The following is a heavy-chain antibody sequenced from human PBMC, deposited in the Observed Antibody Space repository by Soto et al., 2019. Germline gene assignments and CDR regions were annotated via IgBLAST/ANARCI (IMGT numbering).Heavy chain of an antibody. J-gene: IGHJ5*02. CDR3: ARLITMLRGVKHALDP. Sequence: GESLKISCKGSGYSFTSYWISWVRQMPGKGLEWMGRIDPSDSYTNYSPSFQGHVTISADKSICTAYLQWSSLKASDTAMYYCARLITMLRGVKHALDPWGQGPLVTVSS. V-gene: IGHV5-10-1*01. CDR1: GYSFTSYW. D-gene: IGHD3-10*01. CDR2: IDPSDSYT.